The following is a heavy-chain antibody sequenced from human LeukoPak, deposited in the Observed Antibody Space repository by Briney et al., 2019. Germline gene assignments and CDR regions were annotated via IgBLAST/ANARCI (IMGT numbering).Heavy chain of an antibody. D-gene: IGHD1-1*01. J-gene: IGHJ4*02. CDR3: VKDRTREGNRLFEH. CDR1: GFTSSRYW. V-gene: IGHV3-74*01. CDR2: LNNDGTST. Sequence: GGCLRLSCAVSGFTSSRYWIHGASQAPGKGLVWVSRLNNDGTSTNYADSVKGRFTISRDNAKNTLYLQMNSLRDEGTAVYYCVKDRTREGNRLFEHWGQGTLVTVSS.